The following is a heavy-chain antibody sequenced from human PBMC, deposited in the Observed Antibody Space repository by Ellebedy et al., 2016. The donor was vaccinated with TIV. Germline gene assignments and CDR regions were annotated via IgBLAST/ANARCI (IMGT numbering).Heavy chain of an antibody. V-gene: IGHV4-39*07. CDR2: LHYGGES. Sequence: MPSETLSLTCIVSGDSISSTNYFWGWIRQSPGKGLEWIGSLHYGGESYFDPSLKSRVTMSLDTSKNQFSLKVNSVTAADTAIYYCASHRGFYSGWSFDYWGQGTLTTVSS. CDR1: GDSISSTNYF. D-gene: IGHD5-12*01. J-gene: IGHJ4*02. CDR3: ASHRGFYSGWSFDY.